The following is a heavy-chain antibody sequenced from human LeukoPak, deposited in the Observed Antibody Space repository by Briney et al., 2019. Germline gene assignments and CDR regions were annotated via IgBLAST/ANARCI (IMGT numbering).Heavy chain of an antibody. J-gene: IGHJ4*02. CDR1: GFSFSNYA. V-gene: IGHV3-30*04. CDR3: AGHLGARHYFDY. CDR2: ISYDGSTK. D-gene: IGHD1-26*01. Sequence: PGGSLRLSCAASGFSFSNYAMSWVRQAPGKGLEWVAVISYDGSTKYNADSVKGRFTISRDNSKNTLYLQMNSLRPEDTAVYYCAGHLGARHYFDYWGQGTLVTVSS.